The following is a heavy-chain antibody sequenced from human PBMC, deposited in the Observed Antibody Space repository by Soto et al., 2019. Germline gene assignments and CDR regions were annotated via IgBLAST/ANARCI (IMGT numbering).Heavy chain of an antibody. CDR1: GLTFRDVA. Sequence: GGSLRHCCAASGLTFRDVAISWVRQPPGKGLEWVSAVSGSAANTFYADSVKGRFTISRDNSKNTLYLQMSGLRAEDTAVYFCAKGSDHFESSGHNLEYFQHWGQGT. CDR2: VSGSAANT. D-gene: IGHD3-22*01. J-gene: IGHJ1*01. CDR3: AKGSDHFESSGHNLEYFQH. V-gene: IGHV3-23*01.